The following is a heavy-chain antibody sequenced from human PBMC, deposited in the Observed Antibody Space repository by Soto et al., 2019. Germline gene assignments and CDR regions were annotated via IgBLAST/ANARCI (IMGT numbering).Heavy chain of an antibody. CDR1: GFTLNRFW. CDR3: SRDEDYFDGTLYYDGYDI. D-gene: IGHD3-22*01. V-gene: IGHV3-7*03. CDR2: IKFDGSQK. Sequence: GGSLRLSCKASGFTLNRFWMNWVRQAPGKGLEWVANIKFDGSQKSYVDSVKGRFTISRDNAENSLHLQMDSLRAEDTGVYYCSRDEDYFDGTLYYDGYDIWGRWTMVTVS. J-gene: IGHJ3*02.